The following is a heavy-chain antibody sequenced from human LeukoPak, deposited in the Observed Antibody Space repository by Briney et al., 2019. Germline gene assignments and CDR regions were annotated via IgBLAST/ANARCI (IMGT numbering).Heavy chain of an antibody. CDR3: ATDDHSGGRRFDT. CDR2: ISSSGTTI. Sequence: GGSLRLSCAGSGFTFSSYAMNWVRQAPGKGLEWVSYISSSGTTIYYADSVKGRFTTSRDNAKNSLYLQINSLRAEDTALYYCATDDHSGGRRFDTWGQGTLVTVSS. D-gene: IGHD2-15*01. CDR1: GFTFSSYA. V-gene: IGHV3-48*03. J-gene: IGHJ5*02.